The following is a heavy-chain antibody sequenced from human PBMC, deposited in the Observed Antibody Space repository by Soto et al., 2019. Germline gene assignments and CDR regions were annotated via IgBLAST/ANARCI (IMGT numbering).Heavy chain of an antibody. CDR3: ARFCYADHVFDA. CDR1: SGSIGDNKW. V-gene: IGHV4-4*02. J-gene: IGHJ4*02. Sequence: QVHLQEAGPGLVKPSGTLSLKCCISSGSIGDNKWWTWVRPSPGKGMERIGEIFHSGSTDYNPSLGSRFSMSMDISTRQFSLQLTSVTSADTAIYYCARFCYADHVFDAWGQGTLVTVSS. CDR2: IFHSGST. D-gene: IGHD2-2*01.